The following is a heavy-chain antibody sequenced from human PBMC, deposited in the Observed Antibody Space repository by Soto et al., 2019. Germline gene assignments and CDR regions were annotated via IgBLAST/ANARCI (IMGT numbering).Heavy chain of an antibody. CDR3: AKDRRAGGNYGFYSDF. D-gene: IGHD1-7*01. CDR1: GFTFSSYG. CDR2: SSATGAGT. Sequence: EVQLLESGGGLVQPGGSLRLSCAASGFTFSSYGMTWVRQAPGKGLEWVSFSSATGAGTYYADSVKGRFTISRDKYKNTLYLQMTSLRADDTAVYYCAKDRRAGGNYGFYSDFWGQGALVIVSS. V-gene: IGHV3-23*01. J-gene: IGHJ4*02.